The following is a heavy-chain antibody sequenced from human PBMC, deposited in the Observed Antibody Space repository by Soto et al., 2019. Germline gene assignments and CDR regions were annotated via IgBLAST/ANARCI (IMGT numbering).Heavy chain of an antibody. CDR2: IIPILGIA. Sequence: QVQLVQSGAEVKKPGSSVKVSCKASGGTFSSYTISWVRQAPGQGLEWMGRIIPILGIANYAQKFQGRVTITADKSTSTAYMELSSLRSEDTAVYYCARVREGTGTTGFGDYWGQGTLVTVSS. CDR3: ARVREGTGTTGFGDY. J-gene: IGHJ4*02. D-gene: IGHD1-7*01. V-gene: IGHV1-69*02. CDR1: GGTFSSYT.